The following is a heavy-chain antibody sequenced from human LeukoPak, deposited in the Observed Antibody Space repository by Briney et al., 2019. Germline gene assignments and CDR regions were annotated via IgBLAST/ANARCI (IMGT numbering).Heavy chain of an antibody. J-gene: IGHJ4*02. CDR3: ARRRGYNYGYSDY. V-gene: IGHV5-51*01. CDR2: TYHNYSDT. D-gene: IGHD5-18*01. CDR1: GYSFNNYW. Sequence: GEALKISCKGSGYSFNNYWIGWVRQMPATSLESMGITYHNYSDTRYSPSFQRLVTISVDKSISNPFLQWRSLKASDTAMYYCARRRGYNYGYSDYWGQGTLVTVSS.